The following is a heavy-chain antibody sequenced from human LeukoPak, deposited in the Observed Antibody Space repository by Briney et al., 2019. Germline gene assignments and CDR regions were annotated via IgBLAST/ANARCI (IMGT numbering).Heavy chain of an antibody. J-gene: IGHJ3*02. Sequence: SETLSLTCAVYGGSFSGYYWSWIRQPPGKGLQLIGEINHSGSTNYNPSLKSRVTISVDTSKHQFSLKLSSVTAADTAVYYCARVGYSGYHDAFDIWGQGTMVTVSS. CDR3: ARVGYSGYHDAFDI. CDR2: INHSGST. V-gene: IGHV4-34*01. CDR1: GGSFSGYY. D-gene: IGHD5-12*01.